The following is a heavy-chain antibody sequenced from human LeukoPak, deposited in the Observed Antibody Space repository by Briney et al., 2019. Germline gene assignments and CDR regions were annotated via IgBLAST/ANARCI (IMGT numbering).Heavy chain of an antibody. Sequence: SETLSLTCTVSGGAIGTYHWSWIRQPAGKGLEWIGRIYTSGSTNYNPSLKSRVTMSVDTSKNQFSLKLRFVTAADTAVYYCASGDYFDDWGQGTLVTVSS. CDR2: IYTSGST. CDR1: GGAIGTYH. CDR3: ASGDYFDD. V-gene: IGHV4-4*07. J-gene: IGHJ4*02.